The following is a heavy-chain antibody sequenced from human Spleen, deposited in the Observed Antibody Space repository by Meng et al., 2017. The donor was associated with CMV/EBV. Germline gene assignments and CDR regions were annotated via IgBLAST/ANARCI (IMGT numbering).Heavy chain of an antibody. V-gene: IGHV3-21*04. Sequence: GGSLRLSCAASGFTFSRYTLNWVRQAPGKGLEWVSSISSGSSHIFYADSVKGRFTISRDNAKNSLYLQMNSLRAEDMALYYCARDRGAGSYYNGYYYGVDVWGQGTTVTVSS. CDR1: GFTFSRYT. CDR2: ISSGSSHI. J-gene: IGHJ6*02. CDR3: ARDRGAGSYYNGYYYGVDV. D-gene: IGHD3-10*01.